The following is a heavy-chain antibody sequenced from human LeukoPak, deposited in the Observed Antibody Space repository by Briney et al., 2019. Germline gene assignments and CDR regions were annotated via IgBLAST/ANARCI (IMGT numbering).Heavy chain of an antibody. Sequence: GASVKVSCKASGYTFTSYGISWVRQAPGQGLEWMGWMSAYNGNTNYAQKLQGRVTMTTDTSTSTAYMELRSLRSDDTTVYYCARQYVARSGYYRYFDYWGQGTLVTVSS. D-gene: IGHD5-12*01. CDR2: MSAYNGNT. CDR1: GYTFTSYG. J-gene: IGHJ4*02. V-gene: IGHV1-18*01. CDR3: ARQYVARSGYYRYFDY.